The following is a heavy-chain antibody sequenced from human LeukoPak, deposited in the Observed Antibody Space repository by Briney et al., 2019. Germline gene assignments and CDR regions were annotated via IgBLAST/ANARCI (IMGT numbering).Heavy chain of an antibody. J-gene: IGHJ6*02. CDR3: AAGYNYYYGMDV. CDR1: GFTFTSSA. V-gene: IGHV1-58*02. D-gene: IGHD1-14*01. CDR2: IVVGSGNT. Sequence: SVKVSCRASGFTFTSSAMQWVRQARGQRLEWIGWIVVGSGNTNYAQKFQERVTITRDMSTSTAYMELSSLRSEDTAVYYCAAGYNYYYGMDVWGQGTTVTVSS.